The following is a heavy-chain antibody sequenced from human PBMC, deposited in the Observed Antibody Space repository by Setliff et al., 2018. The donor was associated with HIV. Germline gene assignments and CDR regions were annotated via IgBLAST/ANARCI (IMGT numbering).Heavy chain of an antibody. D-gene: IGHD4-17*01. CDR2: INTDSGTP. CDR1: ADTFTNCL. J-gene: IGHJ4*02. CDR3: ARDDYANTDLDF. Sequence: GASVKVSCKASADTFTNCLINWVRQAPGQGLEWMGWINTDSGTPTYAQGFTGRFVFSSDTSVRTAYLQIVGLKAEDTAVYFCARDDYANTDLDFWGPGTLVTVSS. V-gene: IGHV7-4-1*01.